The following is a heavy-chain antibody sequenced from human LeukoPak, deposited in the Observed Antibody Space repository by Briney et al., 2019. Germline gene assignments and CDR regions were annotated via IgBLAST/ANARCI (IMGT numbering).Heavy chain of an antibody. Sequence: PSETLSLTCAIYGGSFSGYYWSWIRQPPGKGLEWIGEITHSGATNYNPSLKSRVTISVNTSKNQFSLNLSSVTAAATAVFYCARRATRVRKEWILQNNWCDPWGQGTLVTVSS. CDR1: GGSFSGYY. J-gene: IGHJ5*02. V-gene: IGHV4-34*01. CDR3: ARRATRVRKEWILQNNWCDP. D-gene: IGHD3-3*01. CDR2: ITHSGAT.